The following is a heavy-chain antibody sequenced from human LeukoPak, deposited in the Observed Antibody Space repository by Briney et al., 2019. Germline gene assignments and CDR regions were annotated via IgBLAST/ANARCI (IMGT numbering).Heavy chain of an antibody. V-gene: IGHV3-7*03. CDR1: GFTFSSYW. CDR2: IKQDGSEK. CDR3: ARKAYGLDV. Sequence: GGSQRLSCAPSGFTFSSYWMSWVRQAPGKGLEWVANIKQDGSEKYYVDSVKGRFTISRDNGKNSLYLQMNSLRAEDTAVYYCARKAYGLDVWGRGTTVTVSS. J-gene: IGHJ6*04.